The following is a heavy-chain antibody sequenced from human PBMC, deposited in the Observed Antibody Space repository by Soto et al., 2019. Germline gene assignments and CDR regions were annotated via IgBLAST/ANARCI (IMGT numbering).Heavy chain of an antibody. V-gene: IGHV1-18*01. D-gene: IGHD3-9*01. CDR1: GYTFTSYG. J-gene: IGHJ6*02. Sequence: ASVKVSCKASGYTFTSYGISWVRQAPGQGLEWMGWISAYNGNTNYAQKLQGRVTMTTDTSTSTAYMELRSLRSDDTAVYYCARGSSEILTGYYNAFAYYYGMDVWGQGTTVTVSS. CDR3: ARGSSEILTGYYNAFAYYYGMDV. CDR2: ISAYNGNT.